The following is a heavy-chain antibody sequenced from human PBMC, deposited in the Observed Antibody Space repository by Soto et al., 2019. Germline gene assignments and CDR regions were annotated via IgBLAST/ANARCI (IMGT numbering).Heavy chain of an antibody. D-gene: IGHD4-4*01. CDR2: IYYSGST. V-gene: IGHV4-59*08. CDR3: ARHSNRNYGLYYFDY. J-gene: IGHJ4*02. Sequence: SETLSLTCTVSGGSVSSYYWSWIRQTPEKGLERNGYIYYSGSTKYKPSLKSRVTISVDTSKNQFSLKLTSATAADTVVYYCARHSNRNYGLYYFDYWGLGALVTVSS. CDR1: GGSVSSYY.